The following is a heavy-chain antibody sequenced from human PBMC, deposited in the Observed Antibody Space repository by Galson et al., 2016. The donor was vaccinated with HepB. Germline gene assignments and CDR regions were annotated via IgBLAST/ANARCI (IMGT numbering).Heavy chain of an antibody. J-gene: IGHJ6*02. CDR1: GFAFRTYS. D-gene: IGHD3-3*01. V-gene: IGHV3-21*01. CDR3: ARDASGITIFGVAPFYYYGMDV. CDR2: ISSSSSYI. Sequence: SLRLSCAASGFAFRTYSMNWVRQAPGKGLEWVSSISSSSSYIYYADSVKGRFTISRDNAKNSLYLQMNSLRAEDTAVYYCARDASGITIFGVAPFYYYGMDVWGQGTTVTVSS.